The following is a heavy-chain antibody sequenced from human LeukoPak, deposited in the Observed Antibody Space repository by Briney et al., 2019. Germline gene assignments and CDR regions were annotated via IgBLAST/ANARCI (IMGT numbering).Heavy chain of an antibody. Sequence: QTSETLSLTCTVSGGSISSGSYYWSWIRQPAGKGLEWIGRIYTSGSTNYNPSLKSRVTISVDTSKNQFSLKLSSVTAADTAVYYCARYYYGSGRRPYYYYYMDVWGKGTTVTVSS. V-gene: IGHV4-61*02. CDR2: IYTSGST. J-gene: IGHJ6*03. CDR3: ARYYYGSGRRPYYYYYMDV. D-gene: IGHD3-10*01. CDR1: GGSISSGSYY.